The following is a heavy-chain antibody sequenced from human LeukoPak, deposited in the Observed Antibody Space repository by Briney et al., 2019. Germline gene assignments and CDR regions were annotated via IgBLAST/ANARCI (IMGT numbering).Heavy chain of an antibody. V-gene: IGHV3-21*01. Sequence: GGSLRLSCAASGFTFSSYSMNWVRQAPGKGLEWVSSISSSSYIYYADSVKGRFTISRDNAKNSLYLQMNSLRAEDTAVYYCATDLRRDGYSYIDYWGQGTLVTVSS. CDR1: GFTFSSYS. CDR2: ISSSSYI. CDR3: ATDLRRDGYSYIDY. J-gene: IGHJ4*02. D-gene: IGHD5-24*01.